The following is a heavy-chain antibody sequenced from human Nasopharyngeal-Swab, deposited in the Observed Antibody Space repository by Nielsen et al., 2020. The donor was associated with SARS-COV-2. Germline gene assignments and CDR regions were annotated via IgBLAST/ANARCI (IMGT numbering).Heavy chain of an antibody. CDR1: GFTFSSYS. J-gene: IGHJ4*02. Sequence: GESLKISCAASGFTFSSYSMNWVRQAPGKGLEWVSYISSSSSTIYYADSVKGRFTISRDNAKNSLYLQMNSLRDEDTAVYYCARGGFWSGYSSYDYWGQGTLVTVSS. D-gene: IGHD3-3*01. CDR3: ARGGFWSGYSSYDY. CDR2: ISSSSSTI. V-gene: IGHV3-48*02.